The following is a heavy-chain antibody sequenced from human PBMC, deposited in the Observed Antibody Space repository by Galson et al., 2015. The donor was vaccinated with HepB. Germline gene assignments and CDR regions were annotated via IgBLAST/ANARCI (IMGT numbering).Heavy chain of an antibody. CDR2: ISGSGGST. J-gene: IGHJ3*02. Sequence: SLRLSCAASGFTFSSYAMSWVRQAPGKGLEWVSAISGSGGSTYYADSVKGRFTISRDNSKNSLYLQMNSLRAEDTAVYYCAREGGAPGAFDIWGQGTMVTVSS. CDR1: GFTFSSYA. CDR3: AREGGAPGAFDI. D-gene: IGHD3-16*01. V-gene: IGHV3-23*01.